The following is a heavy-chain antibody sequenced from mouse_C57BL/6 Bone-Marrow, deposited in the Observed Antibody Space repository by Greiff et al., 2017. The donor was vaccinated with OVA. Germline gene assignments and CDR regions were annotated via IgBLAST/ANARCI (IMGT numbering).Heavy chain of an antibody. CDR1: GYTFTDYY. Sequence: VQLKQSGPVLVKPGASVKMSCKASGYTFTDYYMNWVKQSHGKSLEWIGVINPYNGGTSYNQKFKGKATLTVDKSSSTAYMELNSLTSEDSAVYYCARGGDYEAMDYWGQGTSVTVSS. V-gene: IGHV1-19*01. CDR2: INPYNGGT. CDR3: ARGGDYEAMDY. J-gene: IGHJ4*01.